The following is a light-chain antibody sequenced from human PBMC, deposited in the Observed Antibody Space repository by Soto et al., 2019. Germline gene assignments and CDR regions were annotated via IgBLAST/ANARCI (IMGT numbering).Light chain of an antibody. CDR3: QTWATGIRV. CDR1: SGHSSYA. CDR2: INSDGRH. Sequence: QPVLTQSPSASASLGASVKLTCTLSSGHSSYAIAWHQQQPEKGPRYLMKINSDGRHSKGDGIPDRFSGSRSGAERYLTISSLQSEDEADYYCQTWATGIRVFGGGTKLTVL. J-gene: IGLJ2*01. V-gene: IGLV4-69*01.